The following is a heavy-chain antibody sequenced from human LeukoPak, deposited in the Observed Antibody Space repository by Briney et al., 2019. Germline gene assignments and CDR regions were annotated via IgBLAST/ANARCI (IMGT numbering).Heavy chain of an antibody. Sequence: PGGSLRLSCAASGFSFSTYYVNWVRHAPGEGLEWVSFISSGSTYIFDADSVRGRFAISRDNAKNSLYLQMSSLRADDTAVYYCVRENHGSFDYWGQGSLVTVSS. CDR2: ISSGSTYI. J-gene: IGHJ4*02. CDR1: GFSFSTYY. V-gene: IGHV3-21*01. CDR3: VRENHGSFDY.